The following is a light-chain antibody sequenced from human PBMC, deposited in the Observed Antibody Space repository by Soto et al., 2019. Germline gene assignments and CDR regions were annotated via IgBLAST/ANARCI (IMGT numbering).Light chain of an antibody. CDR3: CSYAGDSTFV. V-gene: IGLV2-23*03. Sequence: QSAPAQPASVSGSPGQSITVSCTNLVSHLVSGYQQHPGQAPKLIIYEGFKRPSGVSDRFSGSKSGNTASLTISALRAQDEGDYFCCSYAGDSTFVFGTGTKVTVL. J-gene: IGLJ1*01. CDR1: VSHL. CDR2: EGF.